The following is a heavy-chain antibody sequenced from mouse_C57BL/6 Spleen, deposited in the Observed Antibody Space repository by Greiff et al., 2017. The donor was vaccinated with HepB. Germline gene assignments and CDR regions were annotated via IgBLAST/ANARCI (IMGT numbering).Heavy chain of an antibody. V-gene: IGHV1-72*01. CDR1: GYPFPTYW. CDR3: ASGGYLDY. D-gene: IGHD1-1*02. Sequence: QVQLRQPGAELVRPGASVRLSGKASGYPFPTYWRHGVKGRPGRGLEWIGGIDPQGVGTKYNEKFKSKATLTVDKPSSTAYMQLSSLTSEDSAVYYSASGGYLDYWGQGTTLTVSS. J-gene: IGHJ2*01. CDR2: IDPQGVGT.